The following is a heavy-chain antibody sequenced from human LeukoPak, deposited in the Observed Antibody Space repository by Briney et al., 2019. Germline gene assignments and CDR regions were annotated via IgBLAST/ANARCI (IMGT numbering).Heavy chain of an antibody. D-gene: IGHD5-12*01. J-gene: IGHJ5*02. CDR3: ARGSWSGYANWFDP. CDR2: IYYSGST. V-gene: IGHV4-59*12. Sequence: SETLSLTCTVSGGSISSYYWSWIRQPPGKGLEWIGYIYYSGSTNYNPSLKSRVTISVDTSKNQFSLKLSSVTAADTAVYYCARGSWSGYANWFDPWGQGTLVTVSS. CDR1: GGSISSYY.